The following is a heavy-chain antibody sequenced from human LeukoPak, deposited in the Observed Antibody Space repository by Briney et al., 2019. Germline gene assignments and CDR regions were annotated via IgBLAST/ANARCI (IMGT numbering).Heavy chain of an antibody. V-gene: IGHV3-30-3*01. CDR1: GFTFSSYA. D-gene: IGHD3-10*01. Sequence: SGGSLRLSCAASGFTFSSYAMHWVRQAPGKGLEWVAVISYDGSSKYYADSVKGRFTISRDNSKNTLYLQMNSLRAEDAAVYCCARDQERTIPWGGLDYWAREPWSPSPQ. CDR2: ISYDGSSK. CDR3: ARDQERTIPWGGLDY. J-gene: IGHJ4*02.